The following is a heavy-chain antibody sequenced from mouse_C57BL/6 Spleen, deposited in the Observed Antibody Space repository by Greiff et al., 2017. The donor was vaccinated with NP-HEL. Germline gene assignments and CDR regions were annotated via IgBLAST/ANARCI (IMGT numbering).Heavy chain of an antibody. CDR3: ARGSGSALYYFDY. D-gene: IGHD1-3*01. CDR2: ISDGGSYT. CDR1: GFTFSSYA. Sequence: EVKLVESGGGLVKPGGSLKLSCAASGFTFSSYAMSWVRQTPEKRLEWVATISDGGSYTYYPDNVKGRFTISRDNAKNNLYLQMSHLKSEDTAMYYCARGSGSALYYFDYWGQGTTLTVSS. V-gene: IGHV5-4*03. J-gene: IGHJ2*01.